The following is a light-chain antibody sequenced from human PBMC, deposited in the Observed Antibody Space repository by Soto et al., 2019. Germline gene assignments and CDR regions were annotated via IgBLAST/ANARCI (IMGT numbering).Light chain of an antibody. J-gene: IGKJ4*01. V-gene: IGKV3-15*01. CDR2: GAS. CDR1: QSVSSN. Sequence: EIVMTQSPATVSVSPGERATLSCRASQSVSSNLAWYQQKPGQAPRLLIYGASTRATGIPARFSGSGSGTDFTLTISSLQSEDFAVYYCQQYNNWPLTFGGGTKVEIK. CDR3: QQYNNWPLT.